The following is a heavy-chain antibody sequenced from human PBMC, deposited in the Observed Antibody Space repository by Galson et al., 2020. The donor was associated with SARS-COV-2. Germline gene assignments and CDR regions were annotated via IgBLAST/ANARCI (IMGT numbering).Heavy chain of an antibody. D-gene: IGHD1-7*01. CDR1: DVPVSSGGYY. J-gene: IGHJ4*02. V-gene: IGHV4-61*08. Sequence: SEPLSLTCTVSDVPVSSGGYYWSWIRPPQGKGLEWTGDIHYRGTTNYNPSLKSRVTISGDTSKRQFSLKLRSVTAADTAVYYCARGIRWNYVQYFVSWGQGTLVTVSS. CDR2: IHYRGTT. CDR3: ARGIRWNYVQYFVS.